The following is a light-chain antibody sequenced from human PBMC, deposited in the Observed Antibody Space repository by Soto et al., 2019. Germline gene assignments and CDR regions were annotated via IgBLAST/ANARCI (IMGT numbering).Light chain of an antibody. CDR2: EVS. CDR1: SSDVGGYKY. Sequence: QSVLTQPPSASGSPGQSVTISCTGTSSDVGGYKYVSWYQQHPGKAPKLMIYEVSKRPSGVPDRFSGSKSGNTASLTVSGLQGEDEADYYCSSYAGRNNWVFGGGTKLTVL. J-gene: IGLJ3*02. CDR3: SSYAGRNNWV. V-gene: IGLV2-8*01.